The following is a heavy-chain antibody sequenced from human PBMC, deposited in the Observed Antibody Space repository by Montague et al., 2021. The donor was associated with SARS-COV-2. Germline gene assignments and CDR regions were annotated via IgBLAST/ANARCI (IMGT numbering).Heavy chain of an antibody. CDR1: GFTFNTYS. Sequence: SLRLSCAASGFTFNTYSMHWVRRAPGKGLEWVSSISSSGTYIYYADSARGRFTISRDNAHNSLSLQLNSLRPEDTALYYCARDGVQFGDWPYYFAFWGQGTLVSVSS. J-gene: IGHJ4*02. V-gene: IGHV3-21*01. CDR2: ISSSGTYI. CDR3: ARDGVQFGDWPYYFAF. D-gene: IGHD2-21*02.